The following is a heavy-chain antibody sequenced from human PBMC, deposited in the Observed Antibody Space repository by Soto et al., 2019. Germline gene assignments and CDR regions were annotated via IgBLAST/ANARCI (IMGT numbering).Heavy chain of an antibody. CDR2: ISYDGSNK. CDR3: AKENYGDYGLFWYFDL. D-gene: IGHD4-17*01. CDR1: GFTFSSYG. V-gene: IGHV3-30*18. Sequence: QVQLVESGGGVVQPGRSLRLSCAASGFTFSSYGMHWVRHAPGKGLEWVAVISYDGSNKYYADSVKGRFTISRDNSKNTLYLQMNSLRAEDTAVYYCAKENYGDYGLFWYFDLWGRGTLVTVSS. J-gene: IGHJ2*01.